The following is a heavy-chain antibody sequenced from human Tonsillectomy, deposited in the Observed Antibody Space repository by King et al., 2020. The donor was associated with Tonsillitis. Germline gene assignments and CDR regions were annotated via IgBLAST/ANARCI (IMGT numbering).Heavy chain of an antibody. CDR1: GGSFSGYY. V-gene: IGHV4-34*01. J-gene: IGHJ4*02. D-gene: IGHD6-13*01. CDR2: INHSGST. Sequence: VQLQQWGAGLLKPSETLSLTCAVYGGSFSGYYWSWIRQPPGKGLEWIGEINHSGSTNYNPSLKSRVTISVDTSKNQFSLKLSSVTAADTAVYYCARVPYSSSWYADYWGKGTLVTVSS. CDR3: ARVPYSSSWYADY.